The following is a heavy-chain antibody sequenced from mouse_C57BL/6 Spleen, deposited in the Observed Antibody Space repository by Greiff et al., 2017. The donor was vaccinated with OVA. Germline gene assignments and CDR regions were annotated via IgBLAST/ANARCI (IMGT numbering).Heavy chain of an antibody. CDR1: GFSLPSYG. D-gene: IGHD2-4*01. CDR2: IWRGGST. V-gene: IGHV2-5*01. Sequence: VKVVESGPGLVQPSQSLSITCTVSGFSLPSYGVHWVRQSPGKGLEWLGVIWRGGSTDYNAAFMSRLSITKDNSKSQVFFKMNSLQADDTAIYYCAKEGYYDYDGPAWFAYWGQGTLVTVSA. J-gene: IGHJ3*01. CDR3: AKEGYYDYDGPAWFAY.